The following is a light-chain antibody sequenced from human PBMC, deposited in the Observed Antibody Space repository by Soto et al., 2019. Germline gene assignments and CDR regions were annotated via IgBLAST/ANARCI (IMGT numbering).Light chain of an antibody. Sequence: DIQMTQSPSSLSASVGDRVTITCRASQSISTFLNWYQQKPGKAPKLLIYAASSLRSGVPSRFRASGSGTVFTLTITSLQPEDSANFYCQQSYSSPLTFGQGTRLENK. J-gene: IGKJ5*01. CDR2: AAS. CDR1: QSISTF. V-gene: IGKV1-39*01. CDR3: QQSYSSPLT.